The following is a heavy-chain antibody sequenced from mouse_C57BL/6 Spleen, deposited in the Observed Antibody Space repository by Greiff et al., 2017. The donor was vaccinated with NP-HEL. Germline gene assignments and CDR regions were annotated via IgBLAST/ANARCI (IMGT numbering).Heavy chain of an antibody. Sequence: QVQLQQSGAELVRPGASVKLSCKASGYTFTSYGISWVKQRTGQGLEWIGEIYPRGSNTYYNEKFKGKATLTADKSSSTAYMELRSLTSEDSAVSVCSRATKVVARGAWFAYWGQGTLVTVSA. CDR2: IYPRGSNT. D-gene: IGHD1-1*01. CDR1: GYTFTSYG. V-gene: IGHV1-81*01. J-gene: IGHJ3*01. CDR3: SRATKVVARGAWFAY.